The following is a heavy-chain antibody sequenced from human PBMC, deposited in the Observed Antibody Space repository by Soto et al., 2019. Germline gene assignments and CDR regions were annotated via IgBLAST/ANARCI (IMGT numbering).Heavy chain of an antibody. D-gene: IGHD6-13*01. CDR3: ARGSAAAVLTYYYYYGMDV. Sequence: PGGSLRLSCAASGFTFSSYDMHWVRQATGKGLEWVSAIGTAGDTYYPGSVKGRFTISRENAKNSLYLQMNSLRAEDTAVYYCARGSAAAVLTYYYYYGMDVWGQGTTVTVSS. CDR2: IGTAGDT. V-gene: IGHV3-13*01. CDR1: GFTFSSYD. J-gene: IGHJ6*02.